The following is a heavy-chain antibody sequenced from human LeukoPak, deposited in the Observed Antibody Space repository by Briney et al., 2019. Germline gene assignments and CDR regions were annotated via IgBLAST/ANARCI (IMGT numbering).Heavy chain of an antibody. J-gene: IGHJ4*02. Sequence: ASVKVSCKASGYTFTGYYMHWVRQAPGQGLEWMGWINPNSGGTNYAQKFQGRVTMTRDKSISTDYMELSRLRSDDTAVYYCARSVGGDDYFDYWGQGTLVTVSS. CDR1: GYTFTGYY. CDR2: INPNSGGT. CDR3: ARSVGGDDYFDY. D-gene: IGHD3-16*01. V-gene: IGHV1-2*02.